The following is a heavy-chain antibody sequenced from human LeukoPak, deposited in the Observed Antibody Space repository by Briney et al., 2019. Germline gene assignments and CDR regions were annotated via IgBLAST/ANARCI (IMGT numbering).Heavy chain of an antibody. V-gene: IGHV4-39*01. J-gene: IGHJ4*02. CDR1: GGSISGSNYY. Sequence: SETLSLTCAVSGGSISGSNYYWGWIRQPPGKGLEWIGSIYYSRTTYYSSSLKSRVIISVDTSKNQFSLKLSSVTATDTAVYYCARHEAQDFDYWGQGTLVTVSS. CDR2: IYYSRTT. CDR3: ARHEAQDFDY.